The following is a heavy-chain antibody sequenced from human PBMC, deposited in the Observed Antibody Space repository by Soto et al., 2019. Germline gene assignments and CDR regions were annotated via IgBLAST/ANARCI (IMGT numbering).Heavy chain of an antibody. CDR1: GGSVSGANYY. V-gene: IGHV4-34*01. CDR2: MSHSGGT. CDR3: ARVERGTATTVVAAFDI. Sequence: QVQLQQWGAGLLKPSETLSLTCAVYGGSVSGANYYWSWIRQPPGKGLEWIGEMSHSGGTHFNPVLKSRVTISVDTSTNQFSLRIGSVTAADTALYYCARVERGTATTVVAAFDIWGPGTMVTVSS. J-gene: IGHJ3*02. D-gene: IGHD1-1*01.